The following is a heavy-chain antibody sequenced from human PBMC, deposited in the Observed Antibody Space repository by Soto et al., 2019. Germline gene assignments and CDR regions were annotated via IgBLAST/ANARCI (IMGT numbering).Heavy chain of an antibody. J-gene: IGHJ4*02. V-gene: IGHV1-69*13. D-gene: IGHD6-19*01. CDR2: IIPIFGTA. CDR1: GGTFSSYA. CDR3: GRGVAGLYYFYN. Sequence: SVKVSCKASGGTFSSYAISWVRQAPGQGLEWMGGIIPIFGTANYAQKFQGRVTITADEATSTAYWGGSGLSFEDPAVFYWGRGVAGLYYFYNGGQEPLFT.